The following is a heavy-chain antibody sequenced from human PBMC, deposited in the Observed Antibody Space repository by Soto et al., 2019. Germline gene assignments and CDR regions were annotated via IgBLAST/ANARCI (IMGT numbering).Heavy chain of an antibody. J-gene: IGHJ6*03. V-gene: IGHV1-8*02. CDR3: ARGGGEWLVRNYYYMDV. Sequence: ASVKVSCKASGYTFTIYYMHWVRQATGQGLEWMGWMNPNSGNTGYAQKFQGRVTMTRNTSISTAYMELSSLRSEDTAVYFSARGGGEWLVRNYYYMDVWGKGTTVTVSS. CDR1: GYTFTIYY. CDR2: MNPNSGNT. D-gene: IGHD6-19*01.